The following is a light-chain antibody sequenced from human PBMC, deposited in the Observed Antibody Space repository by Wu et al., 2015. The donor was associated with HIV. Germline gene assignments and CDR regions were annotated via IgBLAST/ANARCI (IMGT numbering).Light chain of an antibody. CDR3: QQYSNSQWT. Sequence: LVFSYIHAGRLRSPDRFSGSGSGTEFTLTISRLEPEDFAVYYCQQYSNSQWTFGQGTKVEI. J-gene: IGKJ1*01. CDR2: SYI. V-gene: IGKV3-20*01.